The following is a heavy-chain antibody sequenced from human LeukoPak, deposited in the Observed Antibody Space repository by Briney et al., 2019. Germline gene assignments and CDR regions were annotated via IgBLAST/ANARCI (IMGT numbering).Heavy chain of an antibody. D-gene: IGHD2-15*01. J-gene: IGHJ4*02. CDR1: GFTFSSYA. V-gene: IGHV3-30*18. Sequence: PGASLRLSCAASGFTFSSYAMSWVRQAPGKGLEWVAVISYDGTDKYYADSVKGRFTISRDNSKNTLYVQMNSLRAEDTAVYYCAKSAVGYCSGGSCYGNDYWGQGTLVTVSS. CDR2: ISYDGTDK. CDR3: AKSAVGYCSGGSCYGNDY.